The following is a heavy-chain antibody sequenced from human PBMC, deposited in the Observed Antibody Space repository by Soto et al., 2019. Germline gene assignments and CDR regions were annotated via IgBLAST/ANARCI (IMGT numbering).Heavy chain of an antibody. V-gene: IGHV1-46*01. D-gene: IGHD3-3*01. CDR3: ARGERITTYGVDHGMDF. Sequence: APLKLVCIAPGYTITEEYLQRVLKATGKSLEWKRSIHPTGGSTRYTEKSQGRVTMTRDASTRTVYMEENSLRSEDTAVYYCARGERITTYGVDHGMDFSGQGTTLTLYS. CDR2: IHPTGGST. CDR1: GYTITEEY. J-gene: IGHJ6*01.